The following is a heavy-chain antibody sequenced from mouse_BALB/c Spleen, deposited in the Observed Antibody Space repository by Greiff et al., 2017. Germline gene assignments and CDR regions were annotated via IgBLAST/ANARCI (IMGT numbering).Heavy chain of an antibody. D-gene: IGHD2-4*01. CDR1: GFNIKDTY. J-gene: IGHJ3*01. CDR2: IDPANGNT. Sequence: EVQLQQSGAELVKPGASVKLSCTASGFNIKDTYMHWVKQRPEQGLEWIGRIDPANGNTKYDPKFQGKATITADTSSNTAYLQLSSLTSEDTAVYYCYYDYDVGTWFAYWGQGTLVTVSA. CDR3: YYDYDVGTWFAY. V-gene: IGHV14-3*02.